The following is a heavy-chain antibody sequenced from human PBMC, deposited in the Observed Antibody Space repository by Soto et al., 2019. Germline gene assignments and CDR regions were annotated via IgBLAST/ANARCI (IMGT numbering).Heavy chain of an antibody. CDR3: ARDRGEYSWNYPPRYYYGKDV. J-gene: IGHJ6*02. Sequence: SATLSLTRAVSGGYISGGCYSWRWIRQPPGKCLDWIGFIYNSGSTYYNSSLKSRVTISVDRSKNHFFLNLTSVTAADTAVYYCARDRGEYSWNYPPRYYYGKDVWGQGRTVNVSS. D-gene: IGHD1-7*01. CDR1: GGYISGGCYS. CDR2: IYNSGST. V-gene: IGHV4-30-2*01.